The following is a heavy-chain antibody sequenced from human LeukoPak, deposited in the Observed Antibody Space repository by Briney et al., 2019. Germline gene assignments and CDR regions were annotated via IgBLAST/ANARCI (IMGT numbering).Heavy chain of an antibody. CDR2: INWNSGNI. CDR3: GKGYYYDTSGTVDY. Sequence: PGGSLRLSCAASGFTFDDYAIHWLRQAPGKGLEWVSSINWNSGNIGYADSVKGRFTISRDNAKNSLYLQMNSLRAEDTALYYCGKGYYYDTSGTVDYWGQGTLVTVSS. CDR1: GFTFDDYA. V-gene: IGHV3-9*01. D-gene: IGHD3-22*01. J-gene: IGHJ4*02.